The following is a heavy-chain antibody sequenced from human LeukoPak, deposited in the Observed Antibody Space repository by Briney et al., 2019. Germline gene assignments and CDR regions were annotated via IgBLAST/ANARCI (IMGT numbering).Heavy chain of an antibody. CDR3: ARDKVAVDGPRFDP. CDR2: ISYSGST. D-gene: IGHD6-19*01. CDR1: GGSISSHY. Sequence: PSETLSLTCLVSGGSISSHYWTWIRQPPGKGLEWIGYISYSGSTNCNPSLKSRVTMSVDTSKNHFSLKLTSVTAADTAVYYCARDKVAVDGPRFDPWGQGTLVTVSS. V-gene: IGHV4-59*11. J-gene: IGHJ5*02.